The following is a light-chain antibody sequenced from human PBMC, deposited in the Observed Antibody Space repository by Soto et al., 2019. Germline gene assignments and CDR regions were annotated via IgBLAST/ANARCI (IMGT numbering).Light chain of an antibody. CDR3: QQYRNSPFT. CDR2: GTS. V-gene: IGKV3-20*01. CDR1: QSVSSPY. J-gene: IGKJ3*01. Sequence: EVVLTQSPVTLSLSPGERATLSCRASQSVSSPYLAWYQQKPGQPPRLLIYGTSSRATDIPDRFIGSGSGTEFTLTIARPAPEHFAMYYCQQYRNSPFTFGPGTKVDI.